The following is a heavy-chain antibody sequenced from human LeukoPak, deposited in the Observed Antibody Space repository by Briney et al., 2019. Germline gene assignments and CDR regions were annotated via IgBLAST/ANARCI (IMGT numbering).Heavy chain of an antibody. CDR1: GFTFTSSA. CDR2: IVVGSGNT. Sequence: SVKVPFKASGFTFTSSAMQWVRQPRAQRLEWIGWIVVGSGNTNYAQKFQERVTITSDMSTSTAYMELSSLRSEDTAVYYCAASDGYNSLNYYYYYMDVWGKGTTVTVSS. D-gene: IGHD5-24*01. CDR3: AASDGYNSLNYYYYYMDV. J-gene: IGHJ6*03. V-gene: IGHV1-58*02.